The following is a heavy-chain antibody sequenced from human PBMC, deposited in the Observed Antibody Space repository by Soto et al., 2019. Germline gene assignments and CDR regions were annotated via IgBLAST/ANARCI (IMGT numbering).Heavy chain of an antibody. V-gene: IGHV3-30*18. CDR3: AKGSYYYDSSGYYYPFH. Sequence: QVQLVESGGGVVQPGRSLRLSCAASGFTFSSYGMHWVRQAPGKGLEWVAVISYDGSNKYYADSVKGRFTISRDNSKNTLYLQMNSLRAEDTAVYYCAKGSYYYDSSGYYYPFHWGQGTLVTVSS. CDR2: ISYDGSNK. CDR1: GFTFSSYG. D-gene: IGHD3-22*01. J-gene: IGHJ4*02.